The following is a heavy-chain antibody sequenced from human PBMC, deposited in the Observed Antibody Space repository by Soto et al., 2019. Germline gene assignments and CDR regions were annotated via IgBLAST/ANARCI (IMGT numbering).Heavy chain of an antibody. V-gene: IGHV1-69*01. CDR2: ILPIFGTA. D-gene: IGHD6-13*01. CDR3: ARPRIAAAVNDAFDI. CDR1: GGTFSSYA. Sequence: QVQLVQSGAEVKKPGSSVKVSCKASGGTFSSYAISWVRQAPGQGLEWMGGILPIFGTANYAQKFQGRVTITADEYTSTAYMELSSLRSEDTAVYYCARPRIAAAVNDAFDIWGQGTMVTVSS. J-gene: IGHJ3*02.